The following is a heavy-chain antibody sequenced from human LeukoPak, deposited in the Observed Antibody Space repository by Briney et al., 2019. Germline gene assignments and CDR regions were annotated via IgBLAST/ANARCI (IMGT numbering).Heavy chain of an antibody. CDR2: INSGGSSI. V-gene: IGHV3-74*01. J-gene: IGHJ4*02. CDR1: GFTFSSHW. Sequence: GGSLRLSCAASGFTFSSHWMHWVRQAPGKGLVWVSRINSGGSSISYADSVKGRFTISRDNAKNTLYLQMDSLRAEDTAVYYCASEQEYYFDYWGQGTLVTVSS. CDR3: ASEQEYYFDY.